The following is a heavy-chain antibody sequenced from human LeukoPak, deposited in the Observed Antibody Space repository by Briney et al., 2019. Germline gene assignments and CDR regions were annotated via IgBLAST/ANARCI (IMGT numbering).Heavy chain of an antibody. V-gene: IGHV4-59*08. CDR3: AGTDSSSWAYYFDY. J-gene: IGHJ4*02. D-gene: IGHD6-13*01. CDR1: GGSISSYY. Sequence: SETLSLTCTASGGSISSYYWSWIRQPPGKGLEWIGYIYYSGSTNYNPSLKSRVTISVDTSKNQFSLKLSSVTAADTALYYCAGTDSSSWAYYFDYWGQGTLVTVSS. CDR2: IYYSGST.